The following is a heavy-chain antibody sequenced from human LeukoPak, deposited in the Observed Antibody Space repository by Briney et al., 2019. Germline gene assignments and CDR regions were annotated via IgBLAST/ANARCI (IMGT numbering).Heavy chain of an antibody. Sequence: PGGSLRLSCAASGFTFSNYVMQWVRQAPGKGLEWVALISFDGTNEYYADSVKGRFTISRDKSMNTMYLLMNSLRAEDTAVYYCARGHVTVSAHDDAFDIWGQGTMVTVSS. CDR2: ISFDGTNE. D-gene: IGHD5/OR15-5a*01. CDR3: ARGHVTVSAHDDAFDI. J-gene: IGHJ3*02. V-gene: IGHV3-30*03. CDR1: GFTFSNYV.